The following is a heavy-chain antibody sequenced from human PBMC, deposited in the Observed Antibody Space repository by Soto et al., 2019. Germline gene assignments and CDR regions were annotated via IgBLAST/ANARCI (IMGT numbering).Heavy chain of an antibody. D-gene: IGHD1-7*01. V-gene: IGHV4-59*02. Sequence: QVQLQESGPGLVKPSETLSLTCTVSGGAVSGSYWSWIRQPPGKGLEWIGYTYHSGSAKYNPSLKSRITMSVDTPKNQFSLNLSSVTAADTAVYYCARDQSGTQYFDLWGRGTLVIVSS. CDR2: TYHSGSA. J-gene: IGHJ2*01. CDR3: ARDQSGTQYFDL. CDR1: GGAVSGSY.